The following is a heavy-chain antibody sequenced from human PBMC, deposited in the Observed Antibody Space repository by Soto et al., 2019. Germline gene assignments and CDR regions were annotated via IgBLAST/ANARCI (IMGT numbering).Heavy chain of an antibody. CDR3: ARDQEPSTLYYDYYYMDV. V-gene: IGHV1-46*03. CDR1: GYTFTSYY. CDR2: INPSGGST. Sequence: QVQLVQTGAEVKKPGASVTVSCKASGYTFTSYYIHWVRQAPGQGLEWMGIINPSGGSTSYAQKFQGRVTMTRDTSTSTVYMEVIGLRSEDTAVYYCARDQEPSTLYYDYYYMDVWGKGTTVTVSS. J-gene: IGHJ6*03.